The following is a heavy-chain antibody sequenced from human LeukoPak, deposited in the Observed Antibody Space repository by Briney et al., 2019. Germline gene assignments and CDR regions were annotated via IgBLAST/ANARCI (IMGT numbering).Heavy chain of an antibody. CDR1: GFTVSSNY. D-gene: IGHD1-20*01. J-gene: IGHJ3*02. CDR3: AKDEEVTGTNLGLILDAFDI. Sequence: GGSLRLSCAVSGFTVSSNYMSWVRQAPGKGLEWLSVIYPGGNTYYLDSVKGRFTISRDNSKNTLYLQMNSLRAEDTAVYFCAKDEEVTGTNLGLILDAFDIWGQGTMVTVSS. V-gene: IGHV3-53*01. CDR2: IYPGGNT.